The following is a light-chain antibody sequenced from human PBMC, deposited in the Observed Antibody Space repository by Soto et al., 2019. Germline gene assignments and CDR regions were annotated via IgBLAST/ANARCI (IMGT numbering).Light chain of an antibody. CDR2: GAS. Sequence: ETVMTQSPSTLSVSPWERATLSFMASQSVSSNLAWYQYKPGQAPRLLIYGASNRATGIPDRFSGSGSGTDFTLTISRLEPEDSAVYYCQFYGSSLITFGQGTRLEIK. V-gene: IGKV3-20*01. CDR3: QFYGSSLIT. J-gene: IGKJ5*01. CDR1: QSVSSN.